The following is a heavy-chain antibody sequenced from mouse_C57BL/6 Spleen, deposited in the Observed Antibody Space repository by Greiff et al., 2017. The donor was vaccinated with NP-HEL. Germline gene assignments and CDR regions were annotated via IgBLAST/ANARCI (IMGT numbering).Heavy chain of an antibody. Sequence: VQLQQSGAELVRPGASVTLSCKASGYTFTDYEMHWVKQTPVHGLEWIGAIDPETGGTAYNQKFKGKAILTADKSSSTAYMELHSLTSEDSAVYYCTRKKVEPPTWFAYWGQGTLVTVSA. D-gene: IGHD6-1*01. CDR2: IDPETGGT. V-gene: IGHV1-15*01. CDR3: TRKKVEPPTWFAY. CDR1: GYTFTDYE. J-gene: IGHJ3*01.